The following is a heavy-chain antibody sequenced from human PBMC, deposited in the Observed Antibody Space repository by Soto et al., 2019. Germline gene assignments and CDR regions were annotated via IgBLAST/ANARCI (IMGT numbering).Heavy chain of an antibody. CDR1: SGAFSIYA. D-gene: IGHD3-22*01. CDR3: ARAEIVVVPTVGMDV. Sequence: GXSVKVSCNASSGAFSIYAISWVRQAPGQGLEWMGGIIPIFGTANYAQKFQGRVTITADESTSTAYMELSSLRSEDTAVYYCARAEIVVVPTVGMDVWGQGTTVTVSS. V-gene: IGHV1-69*01. J-gene: IGHJ6*02. CDR2: IIPIFGTA.